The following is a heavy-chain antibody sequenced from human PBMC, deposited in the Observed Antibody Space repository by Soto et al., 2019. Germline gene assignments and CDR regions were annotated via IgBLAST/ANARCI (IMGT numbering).Heavy chain of an antibody. CDR3: AKKVLLWFGELSYFDY. J-gene: IGHJ4*02. V-gene: IGHV3-23*01. Sequence: EVQLLESGGGLVQPGGSLRLSCAASGFTFSSYAMSWVRQAPGKGLEWVSAISGSGGSTYYADSVKGRFTISRDNSKTTLYLQMNSLRAEDTAVYYCAKKVLLWFGELSYFDYWGQGTLVTVSS. CDR1: GFTFSSYA. D-gene: IGHD3-10*01. CDR2: ISGSGGST.